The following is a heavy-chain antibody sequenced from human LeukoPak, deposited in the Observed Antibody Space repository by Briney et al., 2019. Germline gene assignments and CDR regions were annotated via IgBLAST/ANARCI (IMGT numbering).Heavy chain of an antibody. Sequence: GGSLRLSCAASGFTFSSYAMSWVRQAPGKGLEWVSAISGSGGSTYYADSVKGRFTISRDNSKNTLYLQMNSLRAEDTVVYYCAKGYCSSTSCYFHYWGQGTLVTVSS. V-gene: IGHV3-23*01. D-gene: IGHD2-2*01. J-gene: IGHJ4*02. CDR3: AKGYCSSTSCYFHY. CDR1: GFTFSSYA. CDR2: ISGSGGST.